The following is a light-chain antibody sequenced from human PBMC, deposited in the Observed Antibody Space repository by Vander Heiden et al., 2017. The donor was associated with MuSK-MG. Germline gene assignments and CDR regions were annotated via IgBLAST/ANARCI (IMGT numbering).Light chain of an antibody. CDR3: QQDDSTPRA. Sequence: DIVVTESLDSLAVSVGERASIHCKSSQRVLYSSDNKNYIARLQQKPGQPPQLLISWASTRESGVPDRFSGSGSRTDFTLSISLLQAEDVAVYYCQQDDSTPRAFGQGTKLEIK. CDR2: WAS. J-gene: IGKJ2*01. CDR1: QRVLYSSDNKNY. V-gene: IGKV4-1*01.